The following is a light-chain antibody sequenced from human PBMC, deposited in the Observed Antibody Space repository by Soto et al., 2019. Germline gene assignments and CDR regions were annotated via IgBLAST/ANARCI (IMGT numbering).Light chain of an antibody. CDR3: QQYNNWPPWT. J-gene: IGKJ1*01. CDR1: QSIDTN. CDR2: SAS. V-gene: IGKV3-15*01. Sequence: ETVMTQSPATLSVSPGERATLSCSASQSIDTNLAWYQHKPGQTPRLLIYSASTRATGVPSRFSGSGSGTEFTLTISSLQSEDFAVYYCQQYNNWPPWTFDQGTKVEVK.